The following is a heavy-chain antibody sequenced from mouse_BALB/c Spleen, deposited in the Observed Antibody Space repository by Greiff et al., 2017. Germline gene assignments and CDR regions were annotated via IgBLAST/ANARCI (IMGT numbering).Heavy chain of an antibody. Sequence: VQLKESGPGLVKPSQSLSLTCTVTGYSITSDYAWNWIRQFPGNKLEWMGYISYSGSTSYNPSLKSRISITRDTSKNQFFLQLNSVTTEDTATYYCARETEYGNHLYYAMDYWGQGTSVTVSS. CDR2: ISYSGST. J-gene: IGHJ4*01. CDR1: GYSITSDYA. D-gene: IGHD2-10*02. CDR3: ARETEYGNHLYYAMDY. V-gene: IGHV3-2*02.